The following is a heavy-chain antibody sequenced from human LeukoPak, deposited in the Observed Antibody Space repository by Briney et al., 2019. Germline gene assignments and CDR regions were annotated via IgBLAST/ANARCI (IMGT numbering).Heavy chain of an antibody. J-gene: IGHJ4*02. CDR2: ISGSGGST. CDR1: GFTFSSYA. Sequence: GGSLRLSCAASGFTFSSYAMSWVRQAPGKGLEWVSTISGSGGSTYYADSVKGRFTISRDNSKNTLYLQMNSLRAEDTAVYYCARDKYSGSYYKGSYFDNWGQGTLVTVSS. D-gene: IGHD1-26*01. CDR3: ARDKYSGSYYKGSYFDN. V-gene: IGHV3-23*01.